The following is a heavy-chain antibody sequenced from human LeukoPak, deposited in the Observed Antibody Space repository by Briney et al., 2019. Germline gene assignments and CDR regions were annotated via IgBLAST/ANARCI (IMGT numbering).Heavy chain of an antibody. J-gene: IGHJ4*02. D-gene: IGHD3-10*01. Sequence: GGSLRLSCAASGFTFSSHAMSWVRQAPGKGLERVAGISGSGGSTYYADSVKGRFTISRDNSRTTLYLQMNSLRAEDTAVYYCAKASGSYYNPFDYWGQGTLVTVSS. CDR3: AKASGSYYNPFDY. V-gene: IGHV3-23*01. CDR2: ISGSGGST. CDR1: GFTFSSHA.